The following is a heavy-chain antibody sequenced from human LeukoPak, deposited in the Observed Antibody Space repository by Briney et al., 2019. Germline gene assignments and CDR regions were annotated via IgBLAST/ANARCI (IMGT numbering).Heavy chain of an antibody. J-gene: IGHJ4*02. Sequence: SETLSLTCTVSGGSISSYYWSWIRQPPGKGLEWIGYIYYSGSTNYNPSLKSRVTISVDTSKNQFSLKLSSVTAADTAVYYCARDSSGWTGGFDYWGQGTLVTVSS. CDR1: GGSISSYY. CDR2: IYYSGST. V-gene: IGHV4-59*01. CDR3: ARDSSGWTGGFDY. D-gene: IGHD6-19*01.